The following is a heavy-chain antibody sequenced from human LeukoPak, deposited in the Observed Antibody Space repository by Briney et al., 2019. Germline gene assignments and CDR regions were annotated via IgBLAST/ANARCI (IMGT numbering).Heavy chain of an antibody. Sequence: QSGGSLRLSCAASGFTFSSYGMSWVRQAPGKGLEWVSAISGSGGSTYYADSVKGRFTISRDNSKNTLYLQMNSLRAEDTAVYYCAGGLGELSGFDYWGQGTLVTVSS. CDR3: AGGLGELSGFDY. J-gene: IGHJ4*02. CDR1: GFTFSSYG. CDR2: ISGSGGST. V-gene: IGHV3-23*01. D-gene: IGHD3-16*02.